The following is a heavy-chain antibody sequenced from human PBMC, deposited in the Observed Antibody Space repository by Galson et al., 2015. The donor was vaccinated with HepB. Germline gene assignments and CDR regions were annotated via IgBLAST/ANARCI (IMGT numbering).Heavy chain of an antibody. CDR2: ISAYNGNT. CDR3: AKVIAAAGTWKYYGMDV. V-gene: IGHV1-18*01. D-gene: IGHD6-13*01. CDR1: GYTFTSYG. Sequence: SVKVSCKASGYTFTSYGISWVRQAPGQGLEWMGWISAYNGNTNYAQKLQGRVTMTTDTSTGTAYMELRSLRSDDTAVYYCAKVIAAAGTWKYYGMDVWGQGTTVTVSS. J-gene: IGHJ6*02.